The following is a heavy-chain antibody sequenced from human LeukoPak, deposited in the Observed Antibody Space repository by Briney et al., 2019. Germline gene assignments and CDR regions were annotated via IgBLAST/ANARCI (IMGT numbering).Heavy chain of an antibody. J-gene: IGHJ4*02. V-gene: IGHV3-21*01. CDR2: ISSSGTYI. CDR1: AFTFSSYN. CDR3: ARDRGSYRPIDY. D-gene: IGHD1-26*01. Sequence: PGGSLRLSCAASAFTFSSYNMNWVRQAPGKGLEWVSSISSSGTYIYYADSVKGRFTISRDNAKNSLYLQMNSLRAEDTAVYYCARDRGSYRPIDYWGQGTLVTVSS.